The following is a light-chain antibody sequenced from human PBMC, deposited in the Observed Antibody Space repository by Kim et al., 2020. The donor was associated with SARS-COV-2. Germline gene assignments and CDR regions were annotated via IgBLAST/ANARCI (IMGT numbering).Light chain of an antibody. J-gene: IGKJ4*01. V-gene: IGKV1-9*01. CDR2: AAS. Sequence: IQLTQSPSSLSASVGDRVTITCRASQGISSYLAWYQQSPGKAPKLLIYAASTLQSGVPSRFSGSGSGTDFTLTISTLQPEDFATYYCQQVNSYPLTFGGGTKVDIE. CDR3: QQVNSYPLT. CDR1: QGISSY.